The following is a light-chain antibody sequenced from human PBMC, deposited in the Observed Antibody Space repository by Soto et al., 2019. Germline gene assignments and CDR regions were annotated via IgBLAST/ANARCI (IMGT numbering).Light chain of an antibody. J-gene: IGKJ1*01. CDR3: QHYGDSSWT. Sequence: ELVLTQSPVALSLSSGERATLSCRASQSVSSTLLPWYQQQPGQAPRLLIYGVSSRATGIPDRFSGSGSGTDFTLTISRVEPEDFAVYFCQHYGDSSWTFGQGSRVEIK. CDR1: QSVSSTL. V-gene: IGKV3-20*01. CDR2: GVS.